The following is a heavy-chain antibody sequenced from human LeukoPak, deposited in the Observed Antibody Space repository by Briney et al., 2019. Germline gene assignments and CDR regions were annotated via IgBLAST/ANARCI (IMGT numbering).Heavy chain of an antibody. J-gene: IGHJ4*02. CDR2: INPNSGGT. Sequence: ASVKVSCKASGYTFTGYYMHWVRQAPGQGLEWMGRINPNSGGTNYAQKFQGRVTTTRDTSISTAYMELSRLRSDDTAVYYCARDRGYGDYLYYFDYWGQGTLVTVSS. D-gene: IGHD4-17*01. V-gene: IGHV1-2*06. CDR1: GYTFTGYY. CDR3: ARDRGYGDYLYYFDY.